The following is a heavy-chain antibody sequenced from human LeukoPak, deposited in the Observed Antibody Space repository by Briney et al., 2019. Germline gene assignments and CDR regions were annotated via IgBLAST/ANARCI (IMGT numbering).Heavy chain of an antibody. CDR1: GFTFSSYG. Sequence: PGRSLRLSCAASGFTFSSYGMHWVRQAPGKGLEWVAVISYDGSSKYYADSVKGRFTISRDNSKNTLYLQMNSLRAEDTAVYYCASGEWLPPHYFDYWGQGTLVTVSS. CDR2: ISYDGSSK. V-gene: IGHV3-30*03. D-gene: IGHD5-24*01. CDR3: ASGEWLPPHYFDY. J-gene: IGHJ4*02.